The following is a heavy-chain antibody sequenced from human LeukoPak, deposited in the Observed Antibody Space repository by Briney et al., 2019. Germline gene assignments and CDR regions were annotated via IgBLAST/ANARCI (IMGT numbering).Heavy chain of an antibody. J-gene: IGHJ6*03. CDR3: ARDKVLWFGELLSYYYMDV. CDR1: GYSISSGYY. V-gene: IGHV4-38-2*02. Sequence: SETLSLTCTVSGYSISSGYYWGWIRQPPGKGLEWIGSIYHSGSTYYNPSLKSRVTISVDTSKNQSSLKLSSVTAADTAVYYCARDKVLWFGELLSYYYMDVWGKGTTVTVSS. CDR2: IYHSGST. D-gene: IGHD3-10*01.